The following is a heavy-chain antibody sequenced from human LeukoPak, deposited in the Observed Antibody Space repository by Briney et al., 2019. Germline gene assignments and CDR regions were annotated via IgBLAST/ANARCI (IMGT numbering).Heavy chain of an antibody. J-gene: IGHJ4*02. V-gene: IGHV1-46*01. D-gene: IGHD6-19*01. Sequence: EASAKVSCRASGYTFTSYYMHWVRQAPGQGLEWRGIINPSGGSTIYAQQFQGRVTMTRDTSTSTVYMELSSLRSEDTAVYYCARGDVYSSGWYGLGYWGQGTLVTVSS. CDR3: ARGDVYSSGWYGLGY. CDR1: GYTFTSYY. CDR2: INPSGGST.